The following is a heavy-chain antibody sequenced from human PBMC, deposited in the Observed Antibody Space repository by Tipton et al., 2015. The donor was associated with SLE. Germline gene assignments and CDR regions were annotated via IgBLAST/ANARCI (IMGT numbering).Heavy chain of an antibody. J-gene: IGHJ3*02. CDR3: ARLTYYYDSSGPFDI. CDR2: INHSGST. V-gene: IGHV4-34*01. CDR1: GGSFSGYY. Sequence: LRLSCAVYGGSFSGYYWSWIRQPPGKGLEWIGEINHSGSTNYNPSLKSRVTISVDTSKKQFSLKLSSVTAADTAVYYCARLTYYYDSSGPFDIWGQGTMVTVSS. D-gene: IGHD3-22*01.